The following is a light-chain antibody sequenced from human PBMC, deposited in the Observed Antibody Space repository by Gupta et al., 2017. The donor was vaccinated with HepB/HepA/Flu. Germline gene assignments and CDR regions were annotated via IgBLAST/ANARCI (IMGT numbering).Light chain of an antibody. CDR1: QSVRSY. J-gene: IGKJ3*01. CDR2: DAS. CDR3: QQRSDWPPLT. V-gene: IGKV3-11*01. Sequence: EIVLTQSPATLSLSPGERATLSCRASQSVRSYLAWYQQKPGQAPRLLIYDASNRATGIPDRFRGSGSGTDFTLTISSREPEDVAIYFCQQRSDWPPLTFGHGTKVGIK.